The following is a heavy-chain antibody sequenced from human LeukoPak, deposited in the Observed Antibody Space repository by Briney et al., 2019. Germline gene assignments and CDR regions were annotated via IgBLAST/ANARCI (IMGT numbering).Heavy chain of an antibody. CDR3: TTVITTDNGY. V-gene: IGHV3-15*01. CDR2: IKSKTDGGTT. Sequence: KPGQSLRLSCAASGLTLSNAWMSWVRQAPGKGLEWVDRIKSKTDGGTTNYSAPVKRRFTISRHDSKNTLHLQMNSEETEDTSVYYCTTVITTDNGYWGQGTLVTVSS. D-gene: IGHD1-14*01. J-gene: IGHJ4*02. CDR1: GLTLSNAW.